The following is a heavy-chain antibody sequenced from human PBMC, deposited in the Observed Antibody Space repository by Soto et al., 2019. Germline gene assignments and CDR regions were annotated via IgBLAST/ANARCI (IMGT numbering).Heavy chain of an antibody. D-gene: IGHD2-15*01. CDR1: GFTFSSYS. Sequence: GGTLRLSCAASGFTFSSYSMNWVRQAPGKGLEWVSSISSSSSYIYYADSVKGRFTISRDNAKNSLYLQMNSLRAEDTAVYYCARDCSGGSCYPGMDVWGQGTTVTVSS. CDR3: ARDCSGGSCYPGMDV. V-gene: IGHV3-21*01. J-gene: IGHJ6*02. CDR2: ISSSSSYI.